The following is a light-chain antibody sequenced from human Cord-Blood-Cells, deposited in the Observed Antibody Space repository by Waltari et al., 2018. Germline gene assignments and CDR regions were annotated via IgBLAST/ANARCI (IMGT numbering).Light chain of an antibody. Sequence: QLVLTQSPSASASLGASVKLPCTLSSGPSSYAIAWHQQQPEKGPRYLMKLNSDGSHSKGDGIPDRFSGSSSGAERYLTISSLQSEDEADYYCQTWGTGMVFGGGTKLTVL. CDR1: SGPSSYA. CDR2: LNSDGSH. CDR3: QTWGTGMV. J-gene: IGLJ3*02. V-gene: IGLV4-69*01.